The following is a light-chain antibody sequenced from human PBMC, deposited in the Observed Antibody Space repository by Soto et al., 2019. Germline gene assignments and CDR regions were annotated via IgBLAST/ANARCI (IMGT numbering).Light chain of an antibody. Sequence: EIVLTQCPGTRSLSPGERATLSCRASQSVSSSYLAWYQQKPGQAPRLLIYGASSRATGIPDRFSGSGSGTDFTLTISRLEPEDFAVYYCQQYGSSSWTFGQGTKV. CDR2: GAS. CDR1: QSVSSSY. V-gene: IGKV3-20*01. J-gene: IGKJ1*01. CDR3: QQYGSSSWT.